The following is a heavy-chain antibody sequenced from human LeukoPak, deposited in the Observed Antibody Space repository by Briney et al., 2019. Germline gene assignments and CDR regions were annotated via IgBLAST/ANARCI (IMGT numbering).Heavy chain of an antibody. CDR3: ARERGDIVAF. V-gene: IGHV3-11*01. D-gene: IGHD2-15*01. Sequence: GGSLRLSCVASGFSFSDDFMSWIRQAPGQRPEWVSYISHSGYTIQYADSVKGRFTISRDNAKNSLYLQMNSLRAEDTAVYYCARERGDIVAFWGQGTTVTVSS. J-gene: IGHJ6*02. CDR2: ISHSGYTI. CDR1: GFSFSDDF.